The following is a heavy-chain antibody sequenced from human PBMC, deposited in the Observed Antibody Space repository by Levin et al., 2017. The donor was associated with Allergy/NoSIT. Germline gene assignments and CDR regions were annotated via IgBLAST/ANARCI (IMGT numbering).Heavy chain of an antibody. Sequence: PGGSLRLSCAASGFSVSGNYMSWVRQAPGKGLEWVSVIYRGGGTYYVDSVKDRFTISRDNSKNTVYLQMNSLTAEDTAVYYCARARSATVFGVIYVPDWFDPWGQGTLVTVSS. CDR1: GFSVSGNY. D-gene: IGHD3-3*01. V-gene: IGHV3-53*01. CDR3: ARARSATVFGVIYVPDWFDP. J-gene: IGHJ5*02. CDR2: IYRGGGT.